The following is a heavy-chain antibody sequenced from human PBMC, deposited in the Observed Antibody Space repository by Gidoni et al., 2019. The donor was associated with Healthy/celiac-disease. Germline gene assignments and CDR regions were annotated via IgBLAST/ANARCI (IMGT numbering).Heavy chain of an antibody. V-gene: IGHV5-51*01. D-gene: IGHD1-26*01. J-gene: IGHJ4*02. CDR2: IYPGDSAP. CDR3: ARHENSYREGPSDY. CDR1: GYSLTGYW. Sequence: EVQLVQSGEEVKKPGESLKIYCKGSGYSLTGYWIGWVRQMPGKGLDWMGIIYPGDSAPSYSPSFQGQVSISADKSISTAYLQWSSLKASDTAMYYCARHENSYREGPSDYWGQGTLVTVSS.